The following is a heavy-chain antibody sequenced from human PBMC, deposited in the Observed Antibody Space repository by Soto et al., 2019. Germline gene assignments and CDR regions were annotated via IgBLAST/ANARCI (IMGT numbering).Heavy chain of an antibody. CDR3: ARGGSDFDP. Sequence: QVQLVQSGAEVKKPGASVKVSCKASGYTFASYGICWVRQAPGQGLEWMGWISPYNGNTNYAQKLQGRVTMTTDTPTSTAYMELRSLTSDKSAVYYSARGGSDFDPWGQGTLVTVSS. CDR2: ISPYNGNT. J-gene: IGHJ5*02. V-gene: IGHV1-18*01. CDR1: GYTFASYG.